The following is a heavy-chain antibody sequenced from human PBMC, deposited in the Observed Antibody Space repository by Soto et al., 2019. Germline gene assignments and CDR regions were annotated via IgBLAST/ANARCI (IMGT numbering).Heavy chain of an antibody. Sequence: QVQLQESGPGLVKPSQTLSLTCTVSGGSISSGGYYWSWLRQHPGKGLEWIGYIYYSGTTYYNPSIKSRVTLPVDTSKNQFSLKLSSVTAADTAVYYCARVSVVVPAAMLGEVDYWGQGTLVTVSS. CDR2: IYYSGTT. V-gene: IGHV4-31*03. CDR1: GGSISSGGYY. D-gene: IGHD2-2*01. CDR3: ARVSVVVPAAMLGEVDY. J-gene: IGHJ4*02.